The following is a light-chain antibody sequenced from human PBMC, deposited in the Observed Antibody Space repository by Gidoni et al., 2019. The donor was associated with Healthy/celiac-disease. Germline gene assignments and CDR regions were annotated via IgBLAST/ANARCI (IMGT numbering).Light chain of an antibody. V-gene: IGKV1-27*01. CDR2: DAS. J-gene: IGKJ4*01. CDR1: QGISNY. CDR3: QKYNSAPLT. Sequence: DIQITQSPSSLSASVGDRVTITCRASQGISNYLAWYQQKPVKVPKLLRYDASTLQSGVPSRFRGSGAGTDCTLTISSLQPEDGATYYCQKYNSAPLTFGGGTKVEIK.